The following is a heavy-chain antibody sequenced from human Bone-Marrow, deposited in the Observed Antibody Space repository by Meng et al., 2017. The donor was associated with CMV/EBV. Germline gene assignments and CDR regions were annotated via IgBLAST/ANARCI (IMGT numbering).Heavy chain of an antibody. CDR1: GFTFSSYG. V-gene: IGHV3-30*02. Sequence: GESLKISCAASGFTFSSYGMHWVRQAPGKGLEWVSFIRYDGSDKYYPDSVKGRFTISRDNSKNTLYLQVNSLRAEDTSVYYCARSRGAGNSCSFDYWGQGTLVTVSS. J-gene: IGHJ4*02. D-gene: IGHD2-2*01. CDR3: ARSRGAGNSCSFDY. CDR2: IRYDGSDK.